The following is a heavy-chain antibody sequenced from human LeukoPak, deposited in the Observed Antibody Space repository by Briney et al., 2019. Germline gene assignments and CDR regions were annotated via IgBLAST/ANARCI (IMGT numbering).Heavy chain of an antibody. V-gene: IGHV3-64D*09. Sequence: PGGSLRLSCSASGFIFSSYAMHWVRQARAKGLEYVSTIDRNGRNTYYADSVRGRFTISRDNSKNTLYLQMRSLRAEDTAVYYCVKEMLTTTSAFDYWGQGSLVTVSS. CDR1: GFIFSSYA. CDR2: IDRNGRNT. D-gene: IGHD4/OR15-4a*01. CDR3: VKEMLTTTSAFDY. J-gene: IGHJ4*02.